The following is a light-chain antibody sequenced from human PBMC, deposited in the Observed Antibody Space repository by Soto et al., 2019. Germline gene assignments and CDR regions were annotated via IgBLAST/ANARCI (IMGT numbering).Light chain of an antibody. Sequence: EIVMTQSPATLSVSPGGRATLSCRASQSISDTLAWYQQKPGQAPRLLIHGASTRATGFPARFSGSGSGTDFTLTISSLQSEDSAVYYCQQYDNWPLWTFGQGTKVDIK. CDR3: QQYDNWPLWT. J-gene: IGKJ1*01. CDR2: GAS. V-gene: IGKV3-15*01. CDR1: QSISDT.